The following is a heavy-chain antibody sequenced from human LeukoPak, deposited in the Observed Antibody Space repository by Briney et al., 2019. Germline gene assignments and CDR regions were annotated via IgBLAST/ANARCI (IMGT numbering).Heavy chain of an antibody. D-gene: IGHD2-2*01. CDR2: ISSSGSTI. Sequence: GGSLRLSCAASRFTFSSYEMNWVRQAPGKGLEWVSYISSSGSTIYYADSVKGRFTISRDNAKNSLYLQMNSLRAEDTAVYYCASKYCSSTSCRDYWGQGTLVTVSS. CDR3: ASKYCSSTSCRDY. V-gene: IGHV3-48*03. J-gene: IGHJ4*02. CDR1: RFTFSSYE.